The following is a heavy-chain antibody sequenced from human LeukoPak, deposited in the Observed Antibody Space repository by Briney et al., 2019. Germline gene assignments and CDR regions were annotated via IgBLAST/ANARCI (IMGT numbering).Heavy chain of an antibody. J-gene: IGHJ4*02. CDR3: VSFHETY. V-gene: IGHV3-74*01. Sequence: GGSLRLSCAASQFTFSTYGMHWVRQAPGKGLVWVSHINSDGSWTSYADSVKGRFTISKDNAKNTVYLQMNSLRAEDTAVYYCVSFHETYWGRGTLVTVSS. CDR1: QFTFSTYG. CDR2: INSDGSWT.